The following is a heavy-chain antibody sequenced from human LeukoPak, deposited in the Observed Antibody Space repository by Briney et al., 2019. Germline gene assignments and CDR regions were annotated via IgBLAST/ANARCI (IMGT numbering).Heavy chain of an antibody. CDR2: IYHGGST. J-gene: IGHJ6*03. CDR1: GYSISSGYY. V-gene: IGHV4-38-2*02. CDR3: AREGSGSYFYYYYYMDV. D-gene: IGHD1-26*01. Sequence: KSSETLSLTCTVSGYSISSGYYWGWIRQPPGKGLEWIGGIYHGGSTYYNPSLKSRVTILVDTSKNQFTLKLSSVTAADTAVYYCAREGSGSYFYYYYYMDVWGKGTTVTVSS.